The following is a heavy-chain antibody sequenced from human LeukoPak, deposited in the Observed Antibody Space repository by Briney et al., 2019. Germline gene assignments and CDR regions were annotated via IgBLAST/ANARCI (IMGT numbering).Heavy chain of an antibody. V-gene: IGHV3-23*01. CDR2: ISGSGGST. Sequence: GGSLRLSCAASGFTFSSYGMSWVRQAPGKGLEWVSAISGSGGSTYYADSVKGRFTISRDNSKNTLYLQVNSLRAEDTALYYCAKDSKGRGWYYFDYWGQGTQVTVSS. CDR3: AKDSKGRGWYYFDY. D-gene: IGHD6-19*01. CDR1: GFTFSSYG. J-gene: IGHJ4*02.